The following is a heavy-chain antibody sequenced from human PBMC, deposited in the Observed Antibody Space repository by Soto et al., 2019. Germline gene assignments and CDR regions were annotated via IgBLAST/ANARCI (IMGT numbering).Heavy chain of an antibody. D-gene: IGHD2-15*01. CDR1: GGSFSGYY. CDR3: ARGDPIYCSGFSCYSSSPASTYMDV. J-gene: IGHJ6*03. V-gene: IGHV4-34*01. CDR2: INHSGST. Sequence: PSETLSLTCAVYGGSFSGYYWSWIRQPPGKGLEWIGEINHSGSTNYNPSLKSRVTISVDTSKNQFSLKLSSVTAADTAVYYCARGDPIYCSGFSCYSSSPASTYMDVWGKGTPVTVSS.